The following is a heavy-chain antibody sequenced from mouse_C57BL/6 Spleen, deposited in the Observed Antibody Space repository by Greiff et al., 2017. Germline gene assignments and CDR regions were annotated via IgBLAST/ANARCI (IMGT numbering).Heavy chain of an antibody. CDR2: IDPSDSYT. CDR1: GYTFTSYW. CDR3: ARYGYGNYDWYFDV. V-gene: IGHV1-69*01. J-gene: IGHJ1*03. Sequence: VQLQQPGAELVMPGASVKLSCKASGYTFTSYWMHWVKQRPGQGLEWIGEIDPSDSYTNYNQKFKGKSTLTVDKSSRTAYMQLSSLTSEDSAVYYCARYGYGNYDWYFDVWGTGTTVTVSS. D-gene: IGHD2-1*01.